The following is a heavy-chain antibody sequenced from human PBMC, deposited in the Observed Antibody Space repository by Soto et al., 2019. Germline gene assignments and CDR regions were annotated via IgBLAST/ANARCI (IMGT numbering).Heavy chain of an antibody. CDR2: IKEGGSDK. CDR1: GFTFSSYW. D-gene: IGHD6-13*01. V-gene: IGHV3-7*01. J-gene: IGHJ4*02. Sequence: PGGSLRLSCVASGFTFSSYWMSWVRQAPGRGLEWVANIKEGGSDKYYVDSVKGRFTISRDNAKNSLSLQMNSLRVEDTAVYYCARDPGIAAAGTVGYFDYWGQGILVTVSS. CDR3: ARDPGIAAAGTVGYFDY.